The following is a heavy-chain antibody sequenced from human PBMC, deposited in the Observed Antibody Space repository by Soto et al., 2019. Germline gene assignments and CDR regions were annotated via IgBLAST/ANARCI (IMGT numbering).Heavy chain of an antibody. D-gene: IGHD3-22*01. CDR3: ARKYYDSSGYYDYNWFDP. CDR2: IYYSGST. CDR1: GGSISSGGYY. V-gene: IGHV4-61*08. J-gene: IGHJ5*02. Sequence: TSETLSLTCTVSGGSISSGGYYWIWIRQHPGKGLEWIGYIYYSGSTNYNPSLKSRVTISVDTSKNQFSLKLSSVTAADTAVYYCARKYYDSSGYYDYNWFDPWGQGTLVTVS.